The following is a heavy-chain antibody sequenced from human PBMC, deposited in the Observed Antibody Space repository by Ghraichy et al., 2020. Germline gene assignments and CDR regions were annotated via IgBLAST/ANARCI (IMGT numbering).Heavy chain of an antibody. J-gene: IGHJ4*02. D-gene: IGHD4-17*01. CDR2: IIPIFGTA. CDR3: ARGIRWGYGDYGVDY. Sequence: SVKVSCKASGGTFSSYAISWVRQAPGQGLEWMGGIIPIFGTANYAQKFQGRVTITADESTSTAYMELSSLRSEDTAVYYCARGIRWGYGDYGVDYWGQGTLVTVSS. CDR1: GGTFSSYA. V-gene: IGHV1-69*13.